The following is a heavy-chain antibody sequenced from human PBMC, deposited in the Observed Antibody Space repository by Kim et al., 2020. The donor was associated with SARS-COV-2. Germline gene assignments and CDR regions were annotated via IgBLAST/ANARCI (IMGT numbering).Heavy chain of an antibody. CDR2: ITKSSTTI. J-gene: IGHJ3*02. V-gene: IGHV3-48*02. CDR3: VGDRMGGAFDM. D-gene: IGHD3-16*01. CDR1: GFTFSAYD. Sequence: GGSLRLFCATSGFTFSAYDMNWVRQAPGKGLEWLSFITKSSTTIYYADSVEGRFTISRDNAKNSLFLQMNSLRDEDTALYYCVGDRMGGAFDMLGQGTMV.